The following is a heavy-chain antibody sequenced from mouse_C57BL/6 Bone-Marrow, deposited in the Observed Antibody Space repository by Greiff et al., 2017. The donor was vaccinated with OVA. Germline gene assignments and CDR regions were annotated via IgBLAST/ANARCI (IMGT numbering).Heavy chain of an antibody. V-gene: IGHV5-4*01. Sequence: EVQVVESGGGLVKPGGSLKLSCAASGFTFSSYAMSWVRQTPEKRLEWVATISDGGSYTYYPDNVKGRFTISRDNAKNNLYLQMSHLKSEDTAMYYCARGLYYYGSSSLDYWGQGTTLTVSS. CDR2: ISDGGSYT. CDR1: GFTFSSYA. J-gene: IGHJ2*01. CDR3: ARGLYYYGSSSLDY. D-gene: IGHD1-1*01.